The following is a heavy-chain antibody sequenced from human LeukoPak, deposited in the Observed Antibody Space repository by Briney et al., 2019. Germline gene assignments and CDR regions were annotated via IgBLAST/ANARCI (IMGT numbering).Heavy chain of an antibody. Sequence: ERSLRLSCVASGLTFSSYSMHYVRQAPAKELESVALISYDGSIKYYADSVKGRFTISRDNPKNTLNLQMNSLRGEDTAVYYCAKEVFGGIFDYWGQGILVTVSS. CDR3: AKEVFGGIFDY. V-gene: IGHV3-30*04. CDR1: GLTFSSYS. J-gene: IGHJ4*02. D-gene: IGHD3-10*01. CDR2: ISYDGSIK.